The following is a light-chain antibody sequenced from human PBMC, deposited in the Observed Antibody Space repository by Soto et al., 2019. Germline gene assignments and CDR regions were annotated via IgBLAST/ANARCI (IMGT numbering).Light chain of an antibody. CDR2: KAS. J-gene: IGKJ1*01. CDR1: QSVSSW. CDR3: QHYNSYSEA. V-gene: IGKV1-5*03. Sequence: DIQMTQSPSTLSASVGDRVTITGRASQSVSSWVAWYHLKPGKAPKLLIYKASTLETGVPPRFSGSGSRTEFTLTISSLQPDDFATYYCQHYNSYSEAVGQGTKVDIK.